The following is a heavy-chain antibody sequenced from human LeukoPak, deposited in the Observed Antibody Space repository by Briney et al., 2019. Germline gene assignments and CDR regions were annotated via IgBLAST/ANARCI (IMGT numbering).Heavy chain of an antibody. J-gene: IGHJ3*01. D-gene: IGHD3-22*01. V-gene: IGHV3-21*01. Sequence: GGSLRLSCAASGFTFSSYSMNWVRQAPGKGLEWVSTISSSSTFIYYADSVKDRFTISRDNAKNSLYLQVGSLRAEDTAVYYCARGDTSGYYSTLWGRGTIVAVSS. CDR3: ARGDTSGYYSTL. CDR1: GFTFSSYS. CDR2: ISSSSTFI.